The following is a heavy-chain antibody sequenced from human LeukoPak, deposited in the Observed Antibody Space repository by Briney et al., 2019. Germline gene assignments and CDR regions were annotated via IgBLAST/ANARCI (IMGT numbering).Heavy chain of an antibody. D-gene: IGHD1-26*01. Sequence: SETLSLTCTVSGGSISSSSYYWAWIRQPPGKGLEWIGSIYYSGNTYYNPSLKSRITLSVDTSKNQFSLKLSSATAADSAVYYCARRNSGNYYGLFDPWGQGTLVTVSS. CDR2: IYYSGNT. CDR1: GGSISSSSYY. V-gene: IGHV4-39*01. J-gene: IGHJ5*02. CDR3: ARRNSGNYYGLFDP.